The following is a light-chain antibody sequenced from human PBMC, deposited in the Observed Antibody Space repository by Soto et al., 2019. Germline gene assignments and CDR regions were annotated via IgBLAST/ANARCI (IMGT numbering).Light chain of an antibody. V-gene: IGLV2-8*01. Sequence: QSVLTQPPSASGSPGQSVTISCTGTSSDVGGYDYVSWYQQHPGKAPKLMICEVSKRPSGVPGRFSGSKSGNTASLTGSGLQAEDEADYYCSSYAGSNNLVFGGGTKVTVL. CDR1: SSDVGGYDY. CDR2: EVS. J-gene: IGLJ2*01. CDR3: SSYAGSNNLV.